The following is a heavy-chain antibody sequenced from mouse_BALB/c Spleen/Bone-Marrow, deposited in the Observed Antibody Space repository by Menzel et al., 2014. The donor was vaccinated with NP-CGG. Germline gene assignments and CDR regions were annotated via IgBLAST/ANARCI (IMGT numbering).Heavy chain of an antibody. CDR3: ARHYRYYFDY. V-gene: IGHV1-7*01. CDR1: GYTFTSYW. J-gene: IGHJ2*01. CDR2: INPSTGYT. Sequence: VQLQQSGAELAKPGAPVKMSCKASGYTFTSYWMHWVKQRPGQSLEWIGYINPSTGYTEYNQKFKDKATLTADKSSSTAYMQLSSLTSEDSAVYYCARHYRYYFDYWGQGTTLTVSS. D-gene: IGHD2-14*01.